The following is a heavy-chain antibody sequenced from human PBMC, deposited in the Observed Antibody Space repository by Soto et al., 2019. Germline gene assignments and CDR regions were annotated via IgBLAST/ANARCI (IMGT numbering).Heavy chain of an antibody. D-gene: IGHD2-15*01. CDR3: ATWLLREHAFDI. Sequence: PGGSLRLSCEASRFTFSRYVMHWVCQAPGKGLEYVSGICSNGDSTYYADSVKGRFTVSIDSSKNTVYLQMNNLSPEDTAVYYCATWLLREHAFDIWGLGTMVTVSS. CDR1: RFTFSRYV. CDR2: ICSNGDST. V-gene: IGHV3-64*04. J-gene: IGHJ3*02.